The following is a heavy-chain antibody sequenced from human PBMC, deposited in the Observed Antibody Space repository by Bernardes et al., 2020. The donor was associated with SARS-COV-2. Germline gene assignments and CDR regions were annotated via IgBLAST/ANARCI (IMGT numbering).Heavy chain of an antibody. D-gene: IGHD2-2*01. Sequence: SETLSLTCTVSGGSISRSTYYWGWIRQPPGKGLQWIGSIFYSGSTSYNPSLKSRVTISVDTSKNQFSLKLSSVTAADTAVYYCARRRALYCSNTSCYPYYGMDVWRQGTTVTVSS. CDR3: ARRRALYCSNTSCYPYYGMDV. CDR1: GGSISRSTYY. V-gene: IGHV4-39*01. CDR2: IFYSGST. J-gene: IGHJ6*02.